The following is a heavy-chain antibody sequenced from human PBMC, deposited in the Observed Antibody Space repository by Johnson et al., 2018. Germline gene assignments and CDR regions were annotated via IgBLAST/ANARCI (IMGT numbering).Heavy chain of an antibody. CDR1: GFTFSSYG. CDR3: AKRWLGYIQH. CDR2: ISYDGSKK. V-gene: IGHV3-30*18. D-gene: IGHD2-15*01. J-gene: IGHJ1*01. Sequence: QVQLVQSGGGVVQPGRSLRLSCAASGFTFSSYGMHWVRQAPGKGLEWVAFISYDGSKKYSADSVKGRFTISRDNSKNTLYLQMNSLRAEDTAVYYCAKRWLGYIQHWGQGTLFTVSS.